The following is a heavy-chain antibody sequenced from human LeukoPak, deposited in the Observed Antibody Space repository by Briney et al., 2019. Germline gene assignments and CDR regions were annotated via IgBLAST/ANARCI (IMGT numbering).Heavy chain of an antibody. J-gene: IGHJ4*02. D-gene: IGHD1-26*01. CDR1: GYTFTSYG. V-gene: IGHV1-18*01. CDR2: ISAYNGNT. CDR3: ARVSRGSYRYYFDY. Sequence: ASVKVSCKASGYTFTSYGISWVRQAPGQGLEWMGWISAYNGNTNYAQKLQGRVIMTTDTSTSTAYMELRSLRSDDTAVYYCARVSRGSYRYYFDYWGQGTLVTVSS.